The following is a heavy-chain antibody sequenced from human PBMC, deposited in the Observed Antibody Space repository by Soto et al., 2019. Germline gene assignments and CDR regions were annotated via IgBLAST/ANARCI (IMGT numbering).Heavy chain of an antibody. CDR1: GYTFTGYY. Sequence: QVQLVQSGAEVKKPGASVKVSCKASGYTFTGYYMHWVRQAPGQGLEWMGWINPNSGGTNYAQKFQGRVTMTRDTSISTAYMELSRLGSDDTAVYYWARGGSITMVRGSDPYGMDVWGQGTTVTVSS. CDR2: INPNSGGT. CDR3: ARGGSITMVRGSDPYGMDV. V-gene: IGHV1-2*02. J-gene: IGHJ6*02. D-gene: IGHD3-10*01.